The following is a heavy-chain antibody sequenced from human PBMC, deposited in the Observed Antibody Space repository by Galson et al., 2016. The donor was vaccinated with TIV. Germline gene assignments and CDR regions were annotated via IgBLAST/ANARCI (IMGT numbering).Heavy chain of an antibody. J-gene: IGHJ4*02. CDR2: IGASGRIS. Sequence: SLRLSCAASGFTFGDFYMSWVRQAPGKGLEWISYIGASGRISYYADSVKGRFTISRDNAKNSLYLQMNGLRVEDPAVYYCARDCSSSNCYSDPIYFDSWGQGVLVTVSS. V-gene: IGHV3-11*01. CDR3: ARDCSSSNCYSDPIYFDS. CDR1: GFTFGDFY. D-gene: IGHD2-2*01.